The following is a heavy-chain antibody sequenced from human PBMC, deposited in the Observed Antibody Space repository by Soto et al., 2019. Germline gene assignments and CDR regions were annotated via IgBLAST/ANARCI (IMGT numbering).Heavy chain of an antibody. Sequence: ASVKVSCKASGYTFTGYYMHWVRQAPGQGLEWMGWINPNSGGTNYAQKFQGWVTMTRDTSISTAYMELSRLRSDDTAVYYFARSQTVVAATLPAYGMDVWGQGTTVTVSS. J-gene: IGHJ6*02. CDR2: INPNSGGT. V-gene: IGHV1-2*04. D-gene: IGHD2-15*01. CDR3: ARSQTVVAATLPAYGMDV. CDR1: GYTFTGYY.